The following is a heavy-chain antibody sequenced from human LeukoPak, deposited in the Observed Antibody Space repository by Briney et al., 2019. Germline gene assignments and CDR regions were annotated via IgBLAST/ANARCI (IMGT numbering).Heavy chain of an antibody. CDR2: IYYSGST. J-gene: IGHJ4*02. Sequence: SETLSLTCTVSGGSISSYYWSWIRQPPGKGLEWIGYIYYSGSTNYNPPLKSRVTISVDTSKNQFSLKLSSVTAADTAVYYCAREGSGSPYYFDYWGQGSLVTVSS. V-gene: IGHV4-59*01. D-gene: IGHD3-10*01. CDR1: GGSISSYY. CDR3: AREGSGSPYYFDY.